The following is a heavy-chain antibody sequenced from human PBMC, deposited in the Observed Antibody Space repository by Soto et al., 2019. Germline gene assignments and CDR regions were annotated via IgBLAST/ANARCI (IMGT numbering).Heavy chain of an antibody. CDR3: ARKEIPYYYYYYMDV. CDR1: GGSFSGYY. CDR2: INHSGST. J-gene: IGHJ6*03. V-gene: IGHV4-34*01. Sequence: QVQLQQWGAGLLKPSETLSLTCAVYGGSFSGYYWSWIRQPPGKGLEWIGEINHSGSTNYNPSLKSRVTISVDTSQNQFSLKLSSVTAADTAVYYCARKEIPYYYYYYMDVWGKGPTVTVSS.